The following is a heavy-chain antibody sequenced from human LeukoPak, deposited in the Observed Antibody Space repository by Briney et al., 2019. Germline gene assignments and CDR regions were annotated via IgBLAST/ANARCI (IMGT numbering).Heavy chain of an antibody. CDR1: GFNFSDYS. Sequence: PGGSLRLSCAASGFNFSDYSMSWFRQAPGKGLEWVSYISSSGSTIYYADSLKGRFTISRDNARKSLYLQMNSLRAEDTAVYYCARVGVTLVRGVIIAPFDLWGQGTLVTVSS. CDR3: ARVGVTLVRGVIIAPFDL. CDR2: ISSSGSTI. V-gene: IGHV3-11*04. D-gene: IGHD3-10*01. J-gene: IGHJ4*02.